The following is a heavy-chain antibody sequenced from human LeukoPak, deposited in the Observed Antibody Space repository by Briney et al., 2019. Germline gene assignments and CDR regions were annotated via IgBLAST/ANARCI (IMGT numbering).Heavy chain of an antibody. CDR3: ARAIRGYYREDYYYGMDV. J-gene: IGHJ6*04. V-gene: IGHV4-59*01. CDR2: IYYSGST. CDR1: GGSISSYY. D-gene: IGHD3-3*01. Sequence: SETLSLTCTVSGGSISSYYWSWIRQPPGKGLEWIGYIYYSGSTNYNPSLKSRVTISVDTSKNQFSLKLSSVTAADTAVYSCARAIRGYYREDYYYGMDVWGKGTTVTVSS.